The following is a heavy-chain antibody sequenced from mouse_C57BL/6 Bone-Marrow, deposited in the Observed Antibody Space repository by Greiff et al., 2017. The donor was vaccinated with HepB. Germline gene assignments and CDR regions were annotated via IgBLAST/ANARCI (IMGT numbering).Heavy chain of an antibody. CDR3: AREGTRITRVYWYFDV. CDR2: IDPSDSET. D-gene: IGHD2-4*01. Sequence: QVQLQQPGAELVRPGSSVKLSCKASGYTFTSYWMHWVKQRPIQGLEWIGNIDPSDSETHYNQKFKDKATLTVDKSSSTAYMQLSSLTSEDSAVYYCAREGTRITRVYWYFDVWGTGTTVTVSS. CDR1: GYTFTSYW. J-gene: IGHJ1*03. V-gene: IGHV1-52*01.